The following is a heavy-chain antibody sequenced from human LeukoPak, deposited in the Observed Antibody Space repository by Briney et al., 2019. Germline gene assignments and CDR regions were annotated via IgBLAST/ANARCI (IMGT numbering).Heavy chain of an antibody. CDR2: ISSSGDTI. V-gene: IGHV3-48*01. J-gene: IGHJ4*02. D-gene: IGHD6-19*01. CDR3: AKDPKAVAGHYFDY. Sequence: GGSLRLSCAASGFTFSSYSMNWVRQAPGKGLEWVSYISSSGDTIYYADSVKGRFTTSRDNSKNTLYLQMNSLRAEDTAVYYCAKDPKAVAGHYFDYWGQGTLVTVSS. CDR1: GFTFSSYS.